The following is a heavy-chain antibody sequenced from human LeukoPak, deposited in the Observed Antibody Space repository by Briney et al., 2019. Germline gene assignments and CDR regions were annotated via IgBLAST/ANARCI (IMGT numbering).Heavy chain of an antibody. CDR1: GFIFSTYS. D-gene: IGHD6-13*01. J-gene: IGHJ4*02. CDR3: ARDQGSSWYTDY. CDR2: ISSSRNTI. Sequence: GGSLRLSCAASGFIFSTYSMNWVRQAPGKGLQWVSYISSSRNTIHYADSVKGRFTISRDNAKNSLYLQMNSLRAEDTAVYYCARDQGSSWYTDYWGQGTLVTVSS. V-gene: IGHV3-48*04.